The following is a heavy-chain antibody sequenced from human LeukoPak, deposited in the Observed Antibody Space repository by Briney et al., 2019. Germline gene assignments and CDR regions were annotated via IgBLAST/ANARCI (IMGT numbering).Heavy chain of an antibody. J-gene: IGHJ4*02. V-gene: IGHV4-59*01. Sequence: SETLSLTCTVSGGSISSYYWSWIRQPPGKGLEWIGYIYYSGSTNYNPSLKSRVTISVDTSKNQFSLKLSSVTAADTAVYYCARVRSVTYFDYWGRGTLVTVSS. D-gene: IGHD4-17*01. CDR3: ARVRSVTYFDY. CDR1: GGSISSYY. CDR2: IYYSGST.